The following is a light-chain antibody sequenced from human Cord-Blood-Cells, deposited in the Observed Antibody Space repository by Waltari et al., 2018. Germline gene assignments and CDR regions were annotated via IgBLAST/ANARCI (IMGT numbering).Light chain of an antibody. V-gene: IGLV2-11*01. J-gene: IGLJ2*01. Sequence: HSSLAQPLSVSGSPGPLVTLSFATTSRDVGGYHYISWYQQHPGIAPKLMIYDVSTRPSGVPDRFSGSKSGNTASLTISGLQAEDEADYYCCSYAGSYTLFGGGTKLTVL. CDR3: CSYAGSYTL. CDR2: DVS. CDR1: SRDVGGYHY.